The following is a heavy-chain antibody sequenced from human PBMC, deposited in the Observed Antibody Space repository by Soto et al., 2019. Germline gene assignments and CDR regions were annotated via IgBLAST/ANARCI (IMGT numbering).Heavy chain of an antibody. Sequence: QVQLVQSGAEVKKPGSSVKVSCKASGGTFSSYGISWVRQAPGQGLEWMGGIIPIFGTPNYAQKFQGRVTITAYESTSTAYVELTSLRSEDTAVYYCARDTGIAAAGTVMDVWGQGTTVTVSS. V-gene: IGHV1-69*01. CDR3: ARDTGIAAAGTVMDV. D-gene: IGHD6-13*01. CDR1: GGTFSSYG. CDR2: IIPIFGTP. J-gene: IGHJ6*02.